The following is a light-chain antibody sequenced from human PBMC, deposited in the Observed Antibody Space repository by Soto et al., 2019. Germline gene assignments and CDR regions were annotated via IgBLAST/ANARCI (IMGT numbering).Light chain of an antibody. CDR3: SSYTSSSTV. CDR1: SSDVGGYNY. V-gene: IGLV2-14*01. J-gene: IGLJ1*01. CDR2: DVS. Sequence: QSALTQPASVSGSPGQSITISCTGTSSDVGGYNYVSGYQQHPGKAPKLMIYDVSNRPSGVSNRFSGSKSGNPASLTISGLQAEDEADYYCSSYTSSSTVFGTGTKLTVL.